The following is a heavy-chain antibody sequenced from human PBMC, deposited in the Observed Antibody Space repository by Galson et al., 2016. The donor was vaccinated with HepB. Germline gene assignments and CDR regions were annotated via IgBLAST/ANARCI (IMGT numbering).Heavy chain of an antibody. CDR3: ARTAKLSSSGHYLDY. D-gene: IGHD1-1*01. J-gene: IGHJ4*02. CDR2: IWYDGYYK. V-gene: IGHV3-33*01. Sequence: SLRLSCAASGFNFNILAMHWVRQAPGKGLEWVAVIWYDGYYKYYGDSVEGRFTISRDNSENTLYLQMDSLTTEDTAVYYCARTAKLSSSGHYLDYWGQGTLVTVSS. CDR1: GFNFNILA.